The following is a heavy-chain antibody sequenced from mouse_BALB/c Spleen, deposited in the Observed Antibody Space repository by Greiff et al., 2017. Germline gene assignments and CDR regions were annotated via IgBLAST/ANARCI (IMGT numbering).Heavy chain of an antibody. Sequence: VKVVESGAELARPGASVKMSCKASGYTFTSYTMHWVKQRPGQGLEWIGYINPSSGYTNYNQKFKDKATLTADKSSSTAYMQLSSLTSEDSAVYYCAREGPMDYWGQGTSVTVSA. J-gene: IGHJ4*01. CDR3: AREGPMDY. V-gene: IGHV1-4*01. CDR1: GYTFTSYT. D-gene: IGHD3-3*01. CDR2: INPSSGYT.